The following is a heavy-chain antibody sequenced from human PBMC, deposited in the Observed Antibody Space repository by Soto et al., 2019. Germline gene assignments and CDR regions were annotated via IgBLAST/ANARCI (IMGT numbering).Heavy chain of an antibody. V-gene: IGHV4-39*01. Sequence: QLHLQESGTGLVKPSETLSITCTVSGGSISSSSYYWGWIRQPPGKGLEWIGSIYYSGSTYYNPSLNSRVTISVDTSKNQSSLKLSSVTAADTAVYYCARHFGGREMATITDNWFDPWGQGTLVTVSS. CDR1: GGSISSSSYY. CDR3: ARHFGGREMATITDNWFDP. J-gene: IGHJ5*02. D-gene: IGHD5-12*01. CDR2: IYYSGST.